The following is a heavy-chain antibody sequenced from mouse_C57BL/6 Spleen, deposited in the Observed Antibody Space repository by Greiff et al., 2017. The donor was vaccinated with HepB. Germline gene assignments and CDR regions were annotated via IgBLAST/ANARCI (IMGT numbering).Heavy chain of an antibody. Sequence: VQLQQSGAELVRPGASVKLSCTASGFNIKDDYMHWVKQRPEQGLEWIGWIDPENGDTEYASKFQGKATITADTSSNTAYLQLSSLTSEDTAVYYCTTYYDYDRSFAYWGQGTLVTVSA. D-gene: IGHD2-4*01. CDR1: GFNIKDDY. V-gene: IGHV14-4*01. J-gene: IGHJ3*01. CDR3: TTYYDYDRSFAY. CDR2: IDPENGDT.